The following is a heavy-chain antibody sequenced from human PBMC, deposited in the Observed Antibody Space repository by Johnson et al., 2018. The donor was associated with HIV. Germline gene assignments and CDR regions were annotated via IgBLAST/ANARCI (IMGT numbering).Heavy chain of an antibody. V-gene: IGHV3-11*04. Sequence: QVQLVESGGGLVKPGESLRVSCAASGFAFSDAWMNWVRQTPGKGLEWVSHISSSGSTIYYADSVEGRFTISRDNAKNSLYLQMNSLRAEDTAVYYCARNGLIPAAKGVAFDIWGQGTTVTVSS. J-gene: IGHJ3*02. CDR1: GFAFSDAW. CDR2: ISSSGSTI. D-gene: IGHD2-2*01. CDR3: ARNGLIPAAKGVAFDI.